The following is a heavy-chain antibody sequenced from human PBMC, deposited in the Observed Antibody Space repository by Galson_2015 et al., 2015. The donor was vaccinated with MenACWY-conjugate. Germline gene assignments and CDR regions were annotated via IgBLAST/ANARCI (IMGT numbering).Heavy chain of an antibody. V-gene: IGHV4-4*02. CDR2: IYHSGST. CDR1: GGSISINYW. CDR3: ARGNYYVSGTYYKSANFDY. D-gene: IGHD3-10*01. Sequence: TLSLTCAVSGGSISINYWWTWVRQPPGKGLEWIGEIYHSGSTNYNPSLKSRLTVSVDKSKNQFSLKLSSVTAADAAVYYCARGNYYVSGTYYKSANFDYWGQGSLVTVSS. J-gene: IGHJ4*02.